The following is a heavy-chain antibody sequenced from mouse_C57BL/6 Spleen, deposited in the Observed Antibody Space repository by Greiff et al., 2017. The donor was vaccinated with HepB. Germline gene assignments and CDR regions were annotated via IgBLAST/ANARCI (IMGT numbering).Heavy chain of an antibody. Sequence: QVQLQQSGAELVRPGASVTLSCKASGYTFTDYEMHWVKQTPVHGLEWIGAIDPETGGTAYNQKFKGKAILTADKSSSTAYMELRSLTSEDSAVYYCTSSLYYDFAYWGQGTLVTVSA. CDR2: IDPETGGT. V-gene: IGHV1-15*01. J-gene: IGHJ3*01. D-gene: IGHD2-4*01. CDR1: GYTFTDYE. CDR3: TSSLYYDFAY.